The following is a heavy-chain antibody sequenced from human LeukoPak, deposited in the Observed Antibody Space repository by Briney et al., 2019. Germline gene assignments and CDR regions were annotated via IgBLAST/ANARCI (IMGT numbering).Heavy chain of an antibody. D-gene: IGHD3-22*01. J-gene: IGHJ2*01. Sequence: SQTLSLTCTVSGGSISSGDYYWSWVRQPPGKGLEWIGYIYYSGSTYYNPSLKSRVTISVDTSKNQFSLKLSSVTAADTAVYYCARVRRDYDSSDYFRYLYFDLWGRGTLVTVSS. V-gene: IGHV4-30-4*01. CDR1: GGSISSGDYY. CDR2: IYYSGST. CDR3: ARVRRDYDSSDYFRYLYFDL.